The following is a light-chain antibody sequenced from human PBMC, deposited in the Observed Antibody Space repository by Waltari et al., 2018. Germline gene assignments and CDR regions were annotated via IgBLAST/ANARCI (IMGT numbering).Light chain of an antibody. CDR2: KAS. V-gene: IGKV1-5*03. CDR1: RRIVNW. J-gene: IGKJ2*01. CDR3: QQYNSNLYT. Sequence: DIQMTQSPSTLSASVGDRVTITCRASRRIVNWLAWYQQKPGKAPKLLIYKASNLESGVPSRFSGSGSGTEFTLTINSLQPDDFATCYCQQYNSNLYTFGQGTKLEIK.